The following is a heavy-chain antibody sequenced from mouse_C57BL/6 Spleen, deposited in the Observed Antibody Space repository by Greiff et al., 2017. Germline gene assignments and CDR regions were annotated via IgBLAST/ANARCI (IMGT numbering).Heavy chain of an antibody. CDR1: GFTFSDYG. D-gene: IGHD1-1*01. CDR3: ARDTTVVAYWYFDV. CDR2: ISSGSSTI. J-gene: IGHJ1*03. Sequence: EVNVVESGGGLVKPGGPLKLSCAASGFTFSDYGMHWVRQAPEKGLEWVAYISSGSSTIYYADTVKGRFTISRDNAKNTLFLQMTSLRSEDTAMYYCARDTTVVAYWYFDVWGTGTTVTVSS. V-gene: IGHV5-17*01.